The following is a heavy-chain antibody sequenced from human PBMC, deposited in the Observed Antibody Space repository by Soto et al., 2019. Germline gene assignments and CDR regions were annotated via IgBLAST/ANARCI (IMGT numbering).Heavy chain of an antibody. CDR3: AADVVGVAGDFDH. CDR2: IVVASGYS. V-gene: IGHV1-58*01. CDR1: GFTFGSSA. D-gene: IGHD6-19*01. J-gene: IGHJ4*02. Sequence: LVQSGPDVKKPGTSVKVSCKTSGFTFGSSAVQWVRQVRGQRLEWIGWIVVASGYSNVAQKFQDSVSLTRDLSTNTAFMELSSLKSEDSAMYYCAADVVGVAGDFDHWGQGTLVSVSS.